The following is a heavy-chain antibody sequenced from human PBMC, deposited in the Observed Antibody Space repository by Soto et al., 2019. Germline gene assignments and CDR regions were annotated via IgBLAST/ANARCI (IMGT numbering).Heavy chain of an antibody. J-gene: IGHJ6*02. Sequence: EVQLVESGGGLVKPGGSLRLSCAASGFGFTNAWMNWVRQAPGKGLEWVGRIRSRSDGGTTDNAAPVRDRFTISSDDSENTLYLQMNSLKTEDTGVYYCTDGLGIWGQGTTVTVSS. CDR1: GFGFTNAW. V-gene: IGHV3-15*07. CDR3: TDGLGI. CDR2: IRSRSDGGTT.